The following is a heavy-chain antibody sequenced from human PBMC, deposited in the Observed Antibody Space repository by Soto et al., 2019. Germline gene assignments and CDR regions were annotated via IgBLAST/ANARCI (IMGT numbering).Heavy chain of an antibody. J-gene: IGHJ4*02. CDR2: IRGSGAGT. CDR1: GFTFNPYA. CDR3: ATGFGISWQYYFDY. D-gene: IGHD6-13*01. V-gene: IGHV3-23*01. Sequence: EVQLLESGGGLAQPGGSLRLSCAASGFTFNPYAMNWVRQAPGKGLEWVSTIRGSGAGTYYADSVKGRFTISRDNSKNTLYLQMNSLRAADTAVYFCATGFGISWQYYFDYWGQGTLVTVSS.